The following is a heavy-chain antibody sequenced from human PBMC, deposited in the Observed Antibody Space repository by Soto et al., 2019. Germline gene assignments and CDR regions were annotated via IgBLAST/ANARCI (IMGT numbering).Heavy chain of an antibody. Sequence: HGESLKISCKGSGYSFTSYWIGWVRQMPGKGLEWMGIIYPGDSDTRYSPSFQGQVTISADKSISTAYLQWSSLKASDTAMYYCASPYCDSSGYYFMGYWGQGTLVTVSS. CDR2: IYPGDSDT. J-gene: IGHJ4*02. CDR3: ASPYCDSSGYYFMGY. V-gene: IGHV5-51*01. D-gene: IGHD3-22*01. CDR1: GYSFTSYW.